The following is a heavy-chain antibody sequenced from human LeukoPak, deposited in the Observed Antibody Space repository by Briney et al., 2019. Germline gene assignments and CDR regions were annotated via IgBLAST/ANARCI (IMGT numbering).Heavy chain of an antibody. Sequence: PGGSLRLSCAASGFTFSSYAMTWVRQAPGKGLEWVADISGSGNSPNYADSVKGRFTISRDNSKNTLYLQMNSLRAEDTAVYYCAKGGSGWPHDAFNIWGQGTMVTVSS. J-gene: IGHJ3*02. D-gene: IGHD6-19*01. CDR2: ISGSGNSP. CDR1: GFTFSSYA. CDR3: AKGGSGWPHDAFNI. V-gene: IGHV3-23*01.